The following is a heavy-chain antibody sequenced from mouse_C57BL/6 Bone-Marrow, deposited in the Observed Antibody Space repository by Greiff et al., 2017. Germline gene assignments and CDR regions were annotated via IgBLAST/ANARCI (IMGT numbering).Heavy chain of an antibody. CDR2: ISNGGGST. J-gene: IGHJ1*03. CDR3: ARRRGYFDV. Sequence: EVKLVESGGGLVQPGGSLKLSCAASGFPFSDYYMYWVRQTPEKRLEWVAYISNGGGSTYYPDTVKGRFPISRDNAKNTLYLQMSRLKSEDTAMYYCARRRGYFDVWGTGTTVTVSS. V-gene: IGHV5-12*01. CDR1: GFPFSDYY.